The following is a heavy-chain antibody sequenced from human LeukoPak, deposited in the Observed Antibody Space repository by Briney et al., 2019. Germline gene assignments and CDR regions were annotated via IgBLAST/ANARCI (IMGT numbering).Heavy chain of an antibody. CDR2: MNTNSGNT. CDR3: ARANYYGSGKKDLDY. D-gene: IGHD3-10*01. Sequence: ASVKVSCKASEYTFTTYDINWVRQATGQGLERMGWMNTNSGNTGYAQKFQGRVTMTRNTSMSTAYMELNSLRSEDTAVYYCARANYYGSGKKDLDYWGQGTLVTVSS. V-gene: IGHV1-8*01. CDR1: EYTFTTYD. J-gene: IGHJ4*02.